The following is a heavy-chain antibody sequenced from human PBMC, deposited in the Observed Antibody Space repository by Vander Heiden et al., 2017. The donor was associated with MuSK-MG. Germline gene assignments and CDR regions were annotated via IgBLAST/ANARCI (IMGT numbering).Heavy chain of an antibody. CDR3: ARDYYDSSGYYPEYYFDY. Sequence: EVQLVESGGGLVQPGGSLRLYCAASGFTVSSHYMSWVRQAPGKGLECVSVVAGGSSTYYPDSVEGRFTISRENSKNTLYLQMNSLRAEDTAVYYCARDYYDSSGYYPEYYFDYWGQGTLVTVSS. V-gene: IGHV3-66*01. CDR2: VAGGSST. D-gene: IGHD3-22*01. CDR1: GFTVSSHY. J-gene: IGHJ4*02.